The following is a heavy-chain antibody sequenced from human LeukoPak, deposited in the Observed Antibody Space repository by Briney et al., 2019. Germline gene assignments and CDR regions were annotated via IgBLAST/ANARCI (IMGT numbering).Heavy chain of an antibody. J-gene: IGHJ6*02. CDR2: ISSSSSYI. CDR1: GFTFSDYY. Sequence: PGGSLRLSCAASGFTFSDYYMSWIRQAPGKGLEWVSSISSSSSYIYYADSVKGRFTISRDNAKNSLYLQMNSLRAEDTAVYYCARSGYDYYYYYGMDVWGQGTTVTVSS. D-gene: IGHD5-18*01. CDR3: ARSGYDYYYYYGMDV. V-gene: IGHV3-11*06.